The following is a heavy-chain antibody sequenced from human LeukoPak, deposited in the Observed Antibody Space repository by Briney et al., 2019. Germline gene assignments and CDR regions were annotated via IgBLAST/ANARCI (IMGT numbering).Heavy chain of an antibody. D-gene: IGHD3-22*01. CDR2: ISYDGSNK. Sequence: GGSLRLSCAASGFTVSSYAMHWVRQAQGKGLEWVAVISYDGSNKYYADSVKGRFTISRDNSKNTLYLQMNSLRVEDTAVYYCARDPDSGGYYSLYFDYWGQGTLVTVSS. V-gene: IGHV3-30-3*01. CDR1: GFTVSSYA. J-gene: IGHJ4*02. CDR3: ARDPDSGGYYSLYFDY.